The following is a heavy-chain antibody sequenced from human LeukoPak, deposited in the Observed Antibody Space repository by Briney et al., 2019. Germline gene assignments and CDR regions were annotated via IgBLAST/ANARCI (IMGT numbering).Heavy chain of an antibody. J-gene: IGHJ4*02. Sequence: ASVKVSCKASGYTFTSYDINWVRQATGQGLEWMGWMNPNSGNTGYAQKFQGRVTMTRDTSTSTAYMELSSLRSEDTAVYYCARENPHDYGDYVPTFDYWGQGTLVTVSS. CDR3: ARENPHDYGDYVPTFDY. CDR2: MNPNSGNT. D-gene: IGHD4-17*01. CDR1: GYTFTSYD. V-gene: IGHV1-8*02.